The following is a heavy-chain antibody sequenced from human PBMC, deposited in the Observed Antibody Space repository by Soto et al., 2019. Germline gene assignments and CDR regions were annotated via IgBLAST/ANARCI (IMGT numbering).Heavy chain of an antibody. V-gene: IGHV1-18*01. Sequence: ASVKDSCKASGYTFTSYGISWVRQSPGQGLEWMGWISAYNGNTNYAQKLQGRVTLTTDTSTSTAYMELRSLRSDDTTVYYCARGHSGYWNAFDLWGQGTMVTVSS. CDR3: ARGHSGYWNAFDL. D-gene: IGHD5-12*01. CDR1: GYTFTSYG. CDR2: ISAYNGNT. J-gene: IGHJ3*01.